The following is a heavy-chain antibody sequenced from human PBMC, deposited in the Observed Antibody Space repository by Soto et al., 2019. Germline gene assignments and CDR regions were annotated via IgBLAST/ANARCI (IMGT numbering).Heavy chain of an antibody. Sequence: EVQLVESGGGLVKPGGSIRLSCAASGFTFSNAWMSWVRQAPGKGLEWVGRIKSKTDGGTTDYAAPVKGRFTISRDDSKNTLYLQMNSLKTEDTAMYYCTTDPYEWLALSDYWGQGTLVTVSS. CDR1: GFTFSNAW. D-gene: IGHD6-19*01. J-gene: IGHJ4*02. V-gene: IGHV3-15*01. CDR3: TTDPYEWLALSDY. CDR2: IKSKTDGGTT.